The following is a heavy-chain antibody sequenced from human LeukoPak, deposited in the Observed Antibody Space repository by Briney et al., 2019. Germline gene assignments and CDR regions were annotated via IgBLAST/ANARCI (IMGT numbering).Heavy chain of an antibody. Sequence: ASVKVSCKASGYTFTGSFIQWVRQAPGQGLEWMGWINPNSGGTNYAQKFQGRVTLTRDTSISTAYMQLSSLRSDDTAVYYCAREVSTGDCMSGVCPPFGYWGQGTLVTVSS. D-gene: IGHD2-8*01. V-gene: IGHV1-2*02. CDR3: AREVSTGDCMSGVCPPFGY. CDR1: GYTFTGSF. J-gene: IGHJ4*02. CDR2: INPNSGGT.